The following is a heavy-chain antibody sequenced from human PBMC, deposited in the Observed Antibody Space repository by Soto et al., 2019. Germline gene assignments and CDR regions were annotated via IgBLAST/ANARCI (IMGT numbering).Heavy chain of an antibody. CDR3: ARYSSGYNYYYYYGMDV. Sequence: SVNVSCTASGGTFSSYAISWVRQAPGQGLEWMGGIIPIFGTANYAQKFQGRVTITADESTSTAYMELSSLRSEDTAVYYCARYSSGYNYYYYYGMDVWGQGTTVTVSS. V-gene: IGHV1-69*13. D-gene: IGHD3-22*01. CDR1: GGTFSSYA. CDR2: IIPIFGTA. J-gene: IGHJ6*02.